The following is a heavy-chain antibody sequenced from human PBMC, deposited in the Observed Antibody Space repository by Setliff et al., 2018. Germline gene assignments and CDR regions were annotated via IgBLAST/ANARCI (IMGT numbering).Heavy chain of an antibody. CDR3: ARQATIFRVWVWDY. CDR2: IHYSGST. J-gene: IGHJ4*02. Sequence: PSETLSLTCTVSGFSINSGTHFWGWIRQPPGKGLEWIGRIHYSGSTYYNPSLKSRVTISVDTSKNQFSLKLSSVTAADTAVYYCARQATIFRVWVWDYWGQGTLVTVSS. D-gene: IGHD3-3*01. V-gene: IGHV4-39*01. CDR1: GFSINSGTHF.